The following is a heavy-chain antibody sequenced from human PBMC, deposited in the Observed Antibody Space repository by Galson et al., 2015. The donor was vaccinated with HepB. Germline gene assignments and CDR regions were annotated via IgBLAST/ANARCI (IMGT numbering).Heavy chain of an antibody. V-gene: IGHV3-49*04. CDR3: TNGGPFDF. J-gene: IGHJ4*02. Sequence: SLRLSCAVSGITFGDYAMSWVRQAPGKGLEWVGFIRSKAYGETTEYAASVKGRFTISRDDSKGIAYLQMDGLRVEDTAVYYCTNGGPFDFWGQGTWSPSPQ. CDR2: IRSKAYGETT. CDR1: GITFGDYA. D-gene: IGHD4-23*01.